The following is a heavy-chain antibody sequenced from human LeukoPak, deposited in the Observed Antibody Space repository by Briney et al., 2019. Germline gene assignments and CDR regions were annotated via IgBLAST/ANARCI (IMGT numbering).Heavy chain of an antibody. V-gene: IGHV4-4*02. D-gene: IGHD3-22*01. CDR3: AGLVGRYSSGLYYYYFDY. CDR1: GDSINSLDL. CDR2: MYLSGIT. Sequence: MPSGTLSLTCTISGDSINSLDLWSWVRQPPGKGLEWIGEMYLSGITHSNPSVKSRVTISIDKSKNQFFLNLSSVTAADTAVYYCAGLVGRYSSGLYYYYFDYWGQGTLVTVSS. J-gene: IGHJ4*02.